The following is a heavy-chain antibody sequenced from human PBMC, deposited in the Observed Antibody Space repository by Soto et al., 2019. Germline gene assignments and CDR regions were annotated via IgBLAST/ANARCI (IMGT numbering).Heavy chain of an antibody. J-gene: IGHJ6*01. CDR2: ISKDGSKK. CDR1: GFMFSGFG. CDR3: ANPSGYYFGLGSHDEASDM. Sequence: QVQLVECGGGVVQPGRSLRLSCAASGFMFSGFGMHWVRQAPGKGLQWVAGISKDGSKKYYADSVKGRFTISRDNSKKTLSLQMNSLRPEDTAVYYCANPSGYYFGLGSHDEASDMWGQGTVVNV. D-gene: IGHD3-10*01. V-gene: IGHV3-30*18.